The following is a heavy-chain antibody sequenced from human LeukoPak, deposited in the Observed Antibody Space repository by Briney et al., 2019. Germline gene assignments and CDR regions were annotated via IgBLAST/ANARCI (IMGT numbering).Heavy chain of an antibody. D-gene: IGHD6-13*01. V-gene: IGHV3-66*01. CDR1: GFTVSSNY. CDR3: ARYSSSYNWFDP. J-gene: IGHJ5*02. CDR2: IYSGGST. Sequence: PGGSLRLSCAASGFTVSSNYMSWVRQAPGKGLEWVSVIYSGGSTYYADSVKGRFTISRDNSKNTLYLQMNSLRAEDTAVYYCARYSSSYNWFDPWSQGTLVTVSS.